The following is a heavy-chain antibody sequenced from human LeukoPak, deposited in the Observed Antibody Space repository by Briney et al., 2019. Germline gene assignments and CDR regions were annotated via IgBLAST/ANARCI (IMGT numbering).Heavy chain of an antibody. Sequence: PSETLSLTCAVSGASIDAAGYSWNWIRQAPGKDLEWIGNIYHGRRTSYKSSLKSRVTISVDTSKNHFSLKLTSVTAADTAVYYCARTFQAPSYGDSDSRTKYPYSMDVWGQGTMVAVSS. CDR3: ARTFQAPSYGDSDSRTKYPYSMDV. J-gene: IGHJ6*02. CDR1: GASIDAAGYS. CDR2: IYHGRRT. V-gene: IGHV4-30-2*01. D-gene: IGHD4-17*01.